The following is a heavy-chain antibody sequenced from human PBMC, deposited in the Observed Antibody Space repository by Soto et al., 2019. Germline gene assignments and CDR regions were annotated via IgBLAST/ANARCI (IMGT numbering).Heavy chain of an antibody. CDR2: ISGSANNA. CDR1: GFAVRSDA. J-gene: IGHJ4*02. V-gene: IGHV3-23*01. D-gene: IGHD6-19*01. Sequence: PGGSLRLSCAASGFAVRSDAMSWVRQAPGKGLEWISAISGSANNAYYPDSVRGRFAVSRDTSQNTVYLQMNSLRAEDTAVYYCAKTAGSGWHLSDWGQGILVTVSS. CDR3: AKTAGSGWHLSD.